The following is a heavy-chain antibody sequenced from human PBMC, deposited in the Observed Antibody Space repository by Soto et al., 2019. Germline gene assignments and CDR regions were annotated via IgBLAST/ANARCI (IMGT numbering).Heavy chain of an antibody. Sequence: VQLVESGGGVVQPGRSLRLSCAASGFTFSDYAMHWVRQAPGKGLEWVAVVSHDGRNTHYADSVKGRFTISRDSSNNTVSLEMTSLSAEDTAVCYGAMGRRQWLVTSDFNYWGQGALVNVSS. CDR2: VSHDGRNT. V-gene: IGHV3-30*03. CDR3: AMGRRQWLVTSDFNY. J-gene: IGHJ4*02. CDR1: GFTFSDYA. D-gene: IGHD6-19*01.